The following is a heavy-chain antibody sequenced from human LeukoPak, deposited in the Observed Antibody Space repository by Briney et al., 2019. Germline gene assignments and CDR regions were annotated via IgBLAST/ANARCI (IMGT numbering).Heavy chain of an antibody. CDR1: GYTFTSYG. CDR3: ARDGRPGWNYGIDS. Sequence: GASVKVSCKTSGYTFTSYGISWVRQAPGQGLEWMGWISAYNGNKNYPQKVQGRVTMTTDTSTSTAYMELRSLRSADTAVYYCARDGRPGWNYGIDSWGQGTLVTVSS. CDR2: ISAYNGNK. J-gene: IGHJ4*02. V-gene: IGHV1-18*01. D-gene: IGHD1-7*01.